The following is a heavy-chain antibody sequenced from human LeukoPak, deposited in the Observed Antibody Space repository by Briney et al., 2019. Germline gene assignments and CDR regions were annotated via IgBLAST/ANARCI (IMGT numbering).Heavy chain of an antibody. Sequence: SETLSLTCTVSGGSISSGSYHWSWIRQPAGKGLEWIGRIYTSGSTNYSPSLKSRVTISVDTSKNQFSLKLSSVTAADTAVYYCARSGGGYWGQGTLVTVSS. J-gene: IGHJ4*02. CDR2: IYTSGST. V-gene: IGHV4-61*02. CDR1: GGSISSGSYH. CDR3: ARSGGGY. D-gene: IGHD1-26*01.